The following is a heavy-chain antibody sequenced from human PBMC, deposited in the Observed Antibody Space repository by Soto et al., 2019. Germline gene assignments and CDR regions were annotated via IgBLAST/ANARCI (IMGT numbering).Heavy chain of an antibody. CDR1: GYTFTSYG. J-gene: IGHJ5*02. CDR3: ARVRRYCSGGSCYKWFDP. CDR2: ISAYNGNT. Sequence: ASVKVSCKASGYTFTSYGISWVRQAPGQGLEWMGWISAYNGNTNYAQKLQGRVTMTTDTSTSTAYMELSSLRSEDTAVYYCARVRRYCSGGSCYKWFDPWGQGTLVTVSS. D-gene: IGHD2-15*01. V-gene: IGHV1-18*01.